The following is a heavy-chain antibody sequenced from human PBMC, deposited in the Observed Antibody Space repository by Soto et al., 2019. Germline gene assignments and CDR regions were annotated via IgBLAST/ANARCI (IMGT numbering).Heavy chain of an antibody. Sequence: GSLRLSCAASGFTFSNYAMNWVRQAPGKGLEWVSTISGSGGTTYYADSVKGRFTISRDNSRNTLYFQMNSLRAEDTAVYYCAKGRAVAGTAHFDYWGQGTQVTVS. CDR1: GFTFSNYA. CDR3: AKGRAVAGTAHFDY. D-gene: IGHD6-19*01. J-gene: IGHJ4*02. V-gene: IGHV3-23*01. CDR2: ISGSGGTT.